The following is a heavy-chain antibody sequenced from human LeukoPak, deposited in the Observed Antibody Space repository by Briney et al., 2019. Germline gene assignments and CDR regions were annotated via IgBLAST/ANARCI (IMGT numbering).Heavy chain of an antibody. J-gene: IGHJ4*02. CDR2: INWNGDRT. D-gene: IGHD6-13*01. V-gene: IGHV3-20*04. CDR3: ATTSIAAAVPGCFDY. CDR1: GFTFHDYD. Sequence: GGSLRLSCAASGFTFHDYDMSWVRQSPGKGLEWVSGINWNGDRTGYADSVKGRFTISRDNAKKSLYLQMNSLRAEDTAVYYCATTSIAAAVPGCFDYWGQGTLVTVFS.